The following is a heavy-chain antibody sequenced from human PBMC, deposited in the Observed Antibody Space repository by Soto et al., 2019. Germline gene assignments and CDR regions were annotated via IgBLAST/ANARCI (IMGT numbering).Heavy chain of an antibody. D-gene: IGHD3-3*01. Sequence: SGPTLVNPTQTLTLTCTFSGFSLSTSGVGVGWIRQPPGNALEWLALIYWNDDKRYSPSLQSRLTITKDTSKNQVVLTMTNMDPVDTATYYCAHSHMSAIFGVVIKNFDYWGQGTLVTVSS. J-gene: IGHJ4*02. CDR2: IYWNDDK. V-gene: IGHV2-5*01. CDR3: AHSHMSAIFGVVIKNFDY. CDR1: GFSLSTSGVG.